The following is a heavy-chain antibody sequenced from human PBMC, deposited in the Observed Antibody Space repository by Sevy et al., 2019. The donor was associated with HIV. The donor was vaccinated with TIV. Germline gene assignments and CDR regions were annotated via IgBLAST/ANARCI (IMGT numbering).Heavy chain of an antibody. J-gene: IGHJ4*02. CDR3: ARDPGYSGYDWGALTYYFDY. V-gene: IGHV3-30*02. D-gene: IGHD5-12*01. CDR1: GFSFSNYG. Sequence: GGSLRLSCEAFGFSFSNYGMHWVRQAPGKGPEWVSSIRLDGNDKQYADSVKGRFTISRDNSKNTLNLQMNSLRAEDTAVYYCARDPGYSGYDWGALTYYFDYWGQGNLVTVSS. CDR2: IRLDGNDK.